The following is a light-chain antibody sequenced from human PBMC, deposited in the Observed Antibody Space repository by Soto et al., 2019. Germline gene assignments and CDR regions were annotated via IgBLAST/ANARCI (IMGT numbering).Light chain of an antibody. CDR1: QSVGSSY. CDR3: HQYGSSRT. CDR2: GAS. Sequence: EIVLTQSPGTLSLSPGERATLSCRASQSVGSSYVAWYQHNPGQAPRLLIHGASSRATGIPDRFSGSGSGTDFTLTISRLEPEDFAVYYCHQYGSSRTFGQGTKVDIK. V-gene: IGKV3-20*01. J-gene: IGKJ1*01.